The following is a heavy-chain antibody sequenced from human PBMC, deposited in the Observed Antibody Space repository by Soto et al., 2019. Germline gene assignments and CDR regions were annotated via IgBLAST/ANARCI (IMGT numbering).Heavy chain of an antibody. J-gene: IGHJ6*04. CDR1: GYTFTSYG. CDR3: GTATITMVRVITFYYYGMDV. Sequence: ASLKVSCKXSGYTFTSYGINWVRQAPGQGLEWMGGISGYNGNTIYAQNFQGRVTMTTDTCTSTAYMELRSLRSADTAVFYCGTATITMVRVITFYYYGMDVWG. CDR2: ISGYNGNT. V-gene: IGHV1-18*04. D-gene: IGHD3-10*01.